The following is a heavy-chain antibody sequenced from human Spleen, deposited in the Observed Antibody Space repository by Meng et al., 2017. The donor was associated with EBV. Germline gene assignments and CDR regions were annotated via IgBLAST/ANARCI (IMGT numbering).Heavy chain of an antibody. CDR3: VRERGATAVLGY. J-gene: IGHJ4*02. CDR2: IIPIFCTT. Sequence: GVGVKKAGFSVGVSCKVSGGNYLSYATGWARQAPGQGLEWMGGIIPIFCTTNYAQKFQGRVTITADESANTAYMELSSLRSEDTAVYYCVRERGATAVLGYWGQGTLVTVSS. V-gene: IGHV1-69*01. CDR1: GGNYLSYA. D-gene: IGHD1-26*01.